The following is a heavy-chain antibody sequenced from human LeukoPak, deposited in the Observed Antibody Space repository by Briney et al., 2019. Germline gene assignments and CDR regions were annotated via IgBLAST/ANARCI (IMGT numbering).Heavy chain of an antibody. Sequence: ASVKVSCKASGGTFSSHHINWVRQATGQGLEWMGWMNPNSGDTGYAQKFQGRVTITRNTSISTAYMELSSLRSEDTAVYYCARGWGTTGPWGQGTLVTVSS. J-gene: IGHJ5*02. V-gene: IGHV1-8*03. D-gene: IGHD1-1*01. CDR1: GGTFSSHH. CDR2: MNPNSGDT. CDR3: ARGWGTTGP.